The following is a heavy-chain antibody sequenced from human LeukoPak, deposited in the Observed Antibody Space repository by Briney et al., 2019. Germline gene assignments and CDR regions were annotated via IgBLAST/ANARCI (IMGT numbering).Heavy chain of an antibody. Sequence: SQTLSLTCAVSGDIVSSSSAVWNWIRQSPSRGLEWLGRTYYRSKWHNEYAESVKSRISVTSDTSKNQFSLQLSSVTPEDTAEYYCAGTTDYSSFLAFWGQGTLVTVSS. CDR2: TYYRSKWHN. J-gene: IGHJ4*02. CDR1: GDIVSSSSAV. CDR3: AGTTDYSSFLAF. D-gene: IGHD4-11*01. V-gene: IGHV6-1*01.